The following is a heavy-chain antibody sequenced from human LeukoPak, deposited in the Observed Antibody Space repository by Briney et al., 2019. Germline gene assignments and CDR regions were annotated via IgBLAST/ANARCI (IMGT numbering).Heavy chain of an antibody. D-gene: IGHD5-24*01. CDR1: GFTFSSYS. V-gene: IGHV3-48*01. CDR3: ARDSRDGYFDY. CDR2: ISSSSSTI. J-gene: IGHJ4*02. Sequence: GGSLRLSCAASGFTFSSYSMNWVRQAPGRGLEWVSYISSSSSTIYYADSVKGRFTISRDNAKNSLYLQMNSLRAEDTAVYYCARDSRDGYFDYWGQGTLVTVSS.